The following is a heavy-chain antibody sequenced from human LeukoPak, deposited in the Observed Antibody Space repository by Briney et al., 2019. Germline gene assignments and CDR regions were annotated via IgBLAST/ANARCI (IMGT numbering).Heavy chain of an antibody. V-gene: IGHV3-30-3*01. J-gene: IGHJ4*02. CDR2: ISYDGSNK. D-gene: IGHD3-10*01. CDR1: GFTFSSYA. CDR3: AGGSGSYPEY. Sequence: GGSLRLSCAASGFTFSSYAMHWVRQAPGKGLEWVAVISYDGSNKYYADSVKGRFTISRDNSKNTLYLQMNSLRAEDTAVYYCAGGSGSYPEYWGQGTLVTLSS.